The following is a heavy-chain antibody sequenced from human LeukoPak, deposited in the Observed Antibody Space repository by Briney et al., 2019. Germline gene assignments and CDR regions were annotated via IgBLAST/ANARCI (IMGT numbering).Heavy chain of an antibody. CDR1: GYTFTSYG. CDR3: ARGKSTASIAVAGTWYYFDY. J-gene: IGHJ4*02. V-gene: IGHV1-18*01. D-gene: IGHD6-19*01. CDR2: ISAYNGNT. Sequence: ASVKVSCKASGYTFTSYGISWVRQAPGQGLEWMGWISAYNGNTNYAQKLQGRVTMTTDTSTSTAYMELRSLRSDGTAVYYCARGKSTASIAVAGTWYYFDYWGQGTLVTVSS.